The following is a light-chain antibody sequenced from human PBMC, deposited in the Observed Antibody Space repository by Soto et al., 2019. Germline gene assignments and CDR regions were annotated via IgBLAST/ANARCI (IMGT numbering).Light chain of an antibody. CDR3: QQYYSYPLT. V-gene: IGKV1D-16*01. J-gene: IGKJ1*01. Sequence: DIRLTQSPSFLSASIGDRVTITCRASQDIGRRLAWFQQKPGKAPKYLIQAASSLQGGVPSTFSGSGSGTDFTLTISCLQSEDFATYYCQQYYSYPLTFGQGTKVDI. CDR1: QDIGRR. CDR2: AAS.